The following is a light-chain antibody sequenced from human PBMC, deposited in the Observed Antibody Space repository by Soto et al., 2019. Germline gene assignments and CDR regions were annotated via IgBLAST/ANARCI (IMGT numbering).Light chain of an antibody. CDR2: RAS. Sequence: DIQLTQSPSTLSASVGDRVTITCRASQSLSDWLAWYQQIPGPAPKLLIYRASSLDAGVPSRFSGSGSGTEFTLTISSLQPDDFATYYCQQYDTYPLTFGGGTQVEIK. CDR1: QSLSDW. CDR3: QQYDTYPLT. V-gene: IGKV1-5*03. J-gene: IGKJ4*01.